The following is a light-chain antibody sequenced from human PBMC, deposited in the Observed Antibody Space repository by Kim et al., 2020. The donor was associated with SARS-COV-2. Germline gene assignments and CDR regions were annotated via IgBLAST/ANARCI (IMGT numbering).Light chain of an antibody. Sequence: QSALTQPASVSGSPGQSITISCTGTSSDVGSYNLVSWYQQHPGKAPKLMIYEVSKRPSGVSNRFSGSKSGNTASLIISGLQAEDEADYYCCSYAGSQVVFGGGTQLTVL. CDR2: EVS. CDR1: SSDVGSYNL. J-gene: IGLJ2*01. CDR3: CSYAGSQVV. V-gene: IGLV2-23*02.